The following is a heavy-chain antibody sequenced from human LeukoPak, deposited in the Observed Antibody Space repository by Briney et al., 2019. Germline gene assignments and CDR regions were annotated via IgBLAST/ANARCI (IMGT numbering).Heavy chain of an antibody. J-gene: IGHJ4*02. CDR3: APATHYFDY. CDR1: GYTFTAYY. V-gene: IGHV1-2*02. CDR2: INPDSGGT. Sequence: GASVKVSCKASGYTFTAYYMHWVRQAPGQGLEWMGWINPDSGGTTYAQNFQGRVTMSTDTSITTAYMELSSLRSDDTAVYYCAPATHYFDYWGQGTLVTVSS.